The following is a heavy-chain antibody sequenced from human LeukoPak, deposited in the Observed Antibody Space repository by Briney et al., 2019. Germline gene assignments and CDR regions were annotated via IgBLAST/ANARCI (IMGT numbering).Heavy chain of an antibody. CDR1: GFSLRRYW. V-gene: IGHV3-7*01. D-gene: IGHD2/OR15-2a*01. Sequence: GGSLRLSCGAPGFSLRRYWMSWGRQAPGKGLEWVANIGEDGTWIPYLVSVEGRFTISRDNAKNSLYLQMNSLRADDTAVYYCARDLDFYATDQWGQGTLVTVSS. CDR2: IGEDGTWI. J-gene: IGHJ5*02. CDR3: ARDLDFYATDQ.